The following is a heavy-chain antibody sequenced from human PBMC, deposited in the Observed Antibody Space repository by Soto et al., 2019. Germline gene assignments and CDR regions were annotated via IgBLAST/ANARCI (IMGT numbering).Heavy chain of an antibody. D-gene: IGHD3-16*02. CDR3: ARDGNFVLFRYSFGCEL. Sequence: ASVNVSCKASRYRFTTLYIHWVRQAPGQGLEWMGRMNVDTGGTTYAQKFQGRVTMTRDTYISTAYMEVTNVKSDDTAIYYCARDGNFVLFRYSFGCELWGEGKRVTV. V-gene: IGHV1-2*06. CDR2: MNVDTGGT. CDR1: RYRFTTLY. J-gene: IGHJ4*02.